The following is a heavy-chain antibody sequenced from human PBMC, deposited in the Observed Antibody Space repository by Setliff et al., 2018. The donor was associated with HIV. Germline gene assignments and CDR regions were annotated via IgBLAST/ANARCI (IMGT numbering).Heavy chain of an antibody. J-gene: IGHJ5*02. CDR2: IDSSGTT. CDR3: ARDRHSSGLGSYGP. D-gene: IGHD3-10*01. V-gene: IGHV4-4*07. Sequence: SETLSLTCTIYGGSFGVYRWSWIRQSAGRGLEWIGRIDSSGTTDYKPSLKGRVAISVDTSRNQFSLRVTSVTAADTAVYFCARDRHSSGLGSYGPWGPGILVTVSS. CDR1: GGSFGVYR.